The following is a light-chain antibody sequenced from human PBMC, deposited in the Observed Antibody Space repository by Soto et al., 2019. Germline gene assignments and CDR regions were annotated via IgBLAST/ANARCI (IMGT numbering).Light chain of an antibody. Sequence: IVMTQSPTILSVSPGERATLSCRASQSVSSNLAWYQQKPGQPPRLLMYGVYTRAPGTPARFSGSECGTEFTPGISSLQSKDSTVYYCQQYDKWPPRTFGQGTKVDIK. CDR3: QQYDKWPPRT. CDR1: QSVSSN. V-gene: IGKV3D-15*01. J-gene: IGKJ1*01. CDR2: GVY.